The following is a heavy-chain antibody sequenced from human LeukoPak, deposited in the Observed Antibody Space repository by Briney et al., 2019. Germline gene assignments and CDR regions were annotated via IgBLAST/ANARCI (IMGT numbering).Heavy chain of an antibody. V-gene: IGHV1-46*01. Sequence: GASVKVSCKASGYTSTSYGISWVRQAPGQGLEWMGIINPSGGSTSYAQKFQGRVTMTRDMSTSTVYMELSSLRSEDTAVYYCARDLTPGDYSNSPDYWGQGTLVTVSS. CDR3: ARDLTPGDYSNSPDY. J-gene: IGHJ4*02. CDR2: INPSGGST. CDR1: GYTSTSYG. D-gene: IGHD4-11*01.